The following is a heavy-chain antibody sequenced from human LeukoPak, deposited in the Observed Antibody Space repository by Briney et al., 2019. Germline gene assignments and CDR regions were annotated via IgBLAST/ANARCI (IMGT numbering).Heavy chain of an antibody. J-gene: IGHJ4*02. CDR2: ISSSGSTI. CDR3: ARDKQAYDFWSGYYQGYFDY. CDR1: GFTFSDYY. V-gene: IGHV3-11*01. Sequence: PGGSLRLSCAASGFTFSDYYMSWIRQAPGKGLEWVSYISSSGSTIYYADSVKGRFTISRDNAKNSLHLQMNSLRAEDTAVYYCARDKQAYDFWSGYYQGYFDYWGQGTLVTVSS. D-gene: IGHD3-3*01.